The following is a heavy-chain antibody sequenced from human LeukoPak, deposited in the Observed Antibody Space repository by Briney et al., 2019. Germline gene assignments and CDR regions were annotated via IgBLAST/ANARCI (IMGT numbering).Heavy chain of an antibody. J-gene: IGHJ4*02. Sequence: GASVKVSCKASGYTFTSYYMHWVRQAPGQGLEWMGIINPSGGSTSYAQEFQGRVTMTRDTSTSTVYMELSSLRSEDTAVYYCASSTTVVTPLDYWGQGTLVTVSS. V-gene: IGHV1-46*01. CDR3: ASSTTVVTPLDY. D-gene: IGHD4-23*01. CDR2: INPSGGST. CDR1: GYTFTSYY.